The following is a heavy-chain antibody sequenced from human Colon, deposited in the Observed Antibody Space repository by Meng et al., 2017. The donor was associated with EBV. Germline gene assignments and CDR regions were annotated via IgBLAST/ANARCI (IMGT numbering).Heavy chain of an antibody. D-gene: IGHD1-1*01. CDR1: GFTFSSYA. CDR2: ISYDGSNK. CDR3: ARGKTGTNL. Sequence: QVQLVESXXGXVQPGXXLRLSCAASGFTFSSYAMHWVHQAPGKGLEWVAVISYDGSNKYYADSVKGRFTISRDNSKNTLYLQMNSLRAEDTAVYYCARGKTGTNLWGQGTLVTVSS. V-gene: IGHV3-30-3*01. J-gene: IGHJ4*02.